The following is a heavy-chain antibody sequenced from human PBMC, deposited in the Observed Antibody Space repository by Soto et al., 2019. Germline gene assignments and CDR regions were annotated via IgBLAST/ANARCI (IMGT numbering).Heavy chain of an antibody. V-gene: IGHV1-3*01. J-gene: IGHJ4*02. CDR3: ARGGSGTLDY. CDR2: INPGNGNT. CDR1: GYTFTSYG. Sequence: GASVKVSCKASGYTFTSYGMNWVRQAPGRGLEWMGWINPGNGNTKYSQKFQGRVIIESDTSASTASLKLSSVTAADTAVYSCARGGSGTLDYGGQGTLVTVSS. D-gene: IGHD6-13*01.